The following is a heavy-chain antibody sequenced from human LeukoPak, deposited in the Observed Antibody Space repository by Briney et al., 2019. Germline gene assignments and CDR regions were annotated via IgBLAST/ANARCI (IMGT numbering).Heavy chain of an antibody. V-gene: IGHV3-33*01. CDR3: ARAAPKAYYYYMDV. Sequence: GGSLRLSCAASGFTFSSYGMHWARQAPGKGLEWVAVIWYDGSNKYYADSVKGRFTISRDNSKNTLYLQMNSLRAEDTALYYCARAAPKAYYYYMDVWGKGTTVTVSS. CDR1: GFTFSSYG. D-gene: IGHD6-25*01. CDR2: IWYDGSNK. J-gene: IGHJ6*03.